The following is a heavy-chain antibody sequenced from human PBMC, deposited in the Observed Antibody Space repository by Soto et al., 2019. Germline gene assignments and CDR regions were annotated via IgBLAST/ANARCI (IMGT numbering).Heavy chain of an antibody. CDR3: ARDGGYDDAFDI. J-gene: IGHJ3*02. CDR1: GFTFSSYE. CDR2: ISSSGSTI. Sequence: GGSLRLSCAASGFTFSSYEMNWVRQAPGKGLEWVSYISSSGSTIYYADSVKGRFTISRDNAKNSLYLQMNSLRAEDKAVYYCARDGGYDDAFDIWGQGTMVTVSS. V-gene: IGHV3-48*03. D-gene: IGHD5-12*01.